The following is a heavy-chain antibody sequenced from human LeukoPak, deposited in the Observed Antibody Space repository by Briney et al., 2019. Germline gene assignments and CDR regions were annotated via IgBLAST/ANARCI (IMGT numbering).Heavy chain of an antibody. CDR2: AYYRSKWYY. J-gene: IGHJ4*02. D-gene: IGHD6-19*01. V-gene: IGHV6-1*01. Sequence: PSQTLSLTCAISGDSVSSINGAWNWVRQSPSRDLEWLGRAYYRSKWYYDYAVSIQGRITINPDTSKNQFSLLLHSVTPEDTAVYYCARDMGTSGWYTFDYWGQGTLVTVSS. CDR3: ARDMGTSGWYTFDY. CDR1: GDSVSSINGA.